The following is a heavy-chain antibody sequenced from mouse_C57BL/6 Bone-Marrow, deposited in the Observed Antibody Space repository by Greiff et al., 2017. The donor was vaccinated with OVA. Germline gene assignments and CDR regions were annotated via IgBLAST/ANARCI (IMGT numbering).Heavy chain of an antibody. Sequence: VKVVESDAELVKPGASVKISCKVSGYTFTDHTIHWMKQRPEQGLEWIGYIYPRDGSTKYNEKFKGKATLTADKSSSTAYMQLNSLTSEDSAVYFCASPIYYDYDAFDYWGQGTTLTVSS. CDR1: GYTFTDHT. J-gene: IGHJ2*01. CDR3: ASPIYYDYDAFDY. D-gene: IGHD2-4*01. CDR2: IYPRDGST. V-gene: IGHV1-78*01.